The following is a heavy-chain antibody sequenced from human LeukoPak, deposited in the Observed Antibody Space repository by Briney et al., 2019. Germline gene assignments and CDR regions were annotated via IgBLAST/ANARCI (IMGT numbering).Heavy chain of an antibody. CDR1: GGSISSSSYY. Sequence: PSETLSLTCTVSGGSISSSSYYWGWIRQPPGKGLEWIGSIYYSGSTYYNPSLKSRVTISVDTSKNQFSLKLSSVTAADTAVYYCARAPKKVRGVPFDYWGQGTLVTASS. D-gene: IGHD3-10*01. CDR2: IYYSGST. J-gene: IGHJ4*02. V-gene: IGHV4-39*07. CDR3: ARAPKKVRGVPFDY.